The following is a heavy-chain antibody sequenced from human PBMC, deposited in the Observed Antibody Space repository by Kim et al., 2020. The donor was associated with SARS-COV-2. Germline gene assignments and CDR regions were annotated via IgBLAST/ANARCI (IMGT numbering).Heavy chain of an antibody. D-gene: IGHD3-10*01. Sequence: SETLSLTCTVSGGSISSYYWSWIRQPPGKGLEWIGYIYYSGSTNYNPSLKSRVTISVDTSKNQFSLKLSSVTAADTAGYYCARDWNYYDSGWYFDLWGRGTLVTVSS. J-gene: IGHJ2*01. CDR1: GGSISSYY. V-gene: IGHV4-59*13. CDR3: ARDWNYYDSGWYFDL. CDR2: IYYSGST.